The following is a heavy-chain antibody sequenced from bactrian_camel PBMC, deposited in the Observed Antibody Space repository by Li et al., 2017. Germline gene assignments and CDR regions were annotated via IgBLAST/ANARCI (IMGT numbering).Heavy chain of an antibody. CDR2: FVWSQPTP. Sequence: HVQLVESGGGLVQPGGSLRLSCAASGFTFGDFYMSWVRLAPGKEREVIAYFVWSQPTPDYSDSFKVRFTVSRDVAKDTLYLQMNALMPEDTAIYYCAAGTLECPYFRGGNYATGTDGMDYWGKGTQVTVS. J-gene: IGHJ7*01. CDR1: GFTFGDFY. V-gene: IGHV3S60*01. D-gene: IGHD5*01.